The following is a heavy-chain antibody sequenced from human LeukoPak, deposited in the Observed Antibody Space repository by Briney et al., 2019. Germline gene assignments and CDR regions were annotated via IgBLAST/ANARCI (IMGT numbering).Heavy chain of an antibody. CDR1: GGSISSYY. CDR3: ARQFVVVVPAATNWFDP. CDR2: ISDIGSI. V-gene: IGHV4-59*08. J-gene: IGHJ5*02. Sequence: LETLSLTCTVSGGSISSYYWSWIRQPPGKGLEWIAYISDIGSINYNPSLKSRVTISLDTSKNQFSLKLSSVTAADTAVYYCARQFVVVVPAATNWFDPWGQGTLVTVSS. D-gene: IGHD2-2*01.